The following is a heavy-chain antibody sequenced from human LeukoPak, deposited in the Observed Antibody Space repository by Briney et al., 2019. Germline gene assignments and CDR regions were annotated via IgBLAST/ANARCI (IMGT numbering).Heavy chain of an antibody. D-gene: IGHD3-10*01. CDR2: IYHSGST. CDR1: GYSISSGYY. Sequence: SETLSLTCTVSGYSISSGYYWSWIRQPPGKGLEWIGSIYHSGSTYYNPSLKSRVTISVDTSKNQFSLKLNSVTAADTAMYYCARRGSGRVDYWGQGTLVTVSS. CDR3: ARRGSGRVDY. J-gene: IGHJ4*02. V-gene: IGHV4-38-2*02.